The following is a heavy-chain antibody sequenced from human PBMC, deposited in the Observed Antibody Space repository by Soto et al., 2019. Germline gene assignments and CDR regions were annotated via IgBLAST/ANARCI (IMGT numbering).Heavy chain of an antibody. Sequence: QVQLVQSGAEVKNPGSSVKVSCKASGGTFSSYSISWVRQAPGQGLEWMGRIIPILGIANYAQKFQGRVTITADKSTSTAYMELSSLRSEDTAVYYCARGPEYSSGWDDYYFDYWGQGTLVTVSS. CDR2: IIPILGIA. J-gene: IGHJ4*02. V-gene: IGHV1-69*02. CDR3: ARGPEYSSGWDDYYFDY. CDR1: GGTFSSYS. D-gene: IGHD6-19*01.